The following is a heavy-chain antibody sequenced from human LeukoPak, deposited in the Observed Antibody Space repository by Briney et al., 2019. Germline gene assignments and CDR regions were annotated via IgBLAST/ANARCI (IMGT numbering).Heavy chain of an antibody. D-gene: IGHD2-8*02. CDR2: IIPILGIA. V-gene: IGHV1-69*02. CDR1: GGTFSSYT. CDR3: AKANPLLGSAFDI. Sequence: SVKVSCKASGGTFSSYTISWVRQAPGQGLEWMGRIIPILGIANYAQKFQGRVTITADKSTSTAYMELSSLRAEDAAVYYCAKANPLLGSAFDIWGQGTMVTVSS. J-gene: IGHJ3*02.